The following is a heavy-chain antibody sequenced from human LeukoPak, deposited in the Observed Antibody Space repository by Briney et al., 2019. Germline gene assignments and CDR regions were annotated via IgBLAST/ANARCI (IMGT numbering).Heavy chain of an antibody. D-gene: IGHD5-18*01. CDR3: AKFYKTDVDRAMAPGY. Sequence: PGGSLRLSCAASGFTFNSYGMHWVRQAPGKGLEWVAFIRYDGSNKYYADSVKGRFTISRDNSKNTLYLQMNSLRAEDTAVYYCAKFYKTDVDRAMAPGYWGQGTLVTVSS. V-gene: IGHV3-30*02. CDR2: IRYDGSNK. CDR1: GFTFNSYG. J-gene: IGHJ4*02.